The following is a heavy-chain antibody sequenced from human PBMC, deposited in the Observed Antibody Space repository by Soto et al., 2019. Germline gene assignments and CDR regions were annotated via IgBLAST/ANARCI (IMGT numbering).Heavy chain of an antibody. CDR1: GYTLTNYG. D-gene: IGHD2-8*01. J-gene: IGHJ4*02. CDR3: AREGVGTKTLGY. CDR2: ISAYNGHT. V-gene: IGHV1-18*01. Sequence: HVQLVQSGPEVKKPGASLKVSFKASGYTLTNYGFNWVRQAPGQGLEWMGWISAYNGHTKYSQIFQARVIMTTDTYKGTAYMELRSLTSDDTAGYYCAREGVGTKTLGYRGQGTRVIVSS.